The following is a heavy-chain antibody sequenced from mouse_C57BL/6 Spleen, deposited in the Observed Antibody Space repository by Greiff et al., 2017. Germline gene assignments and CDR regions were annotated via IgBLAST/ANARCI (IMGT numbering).Heavy chain of an antibody. CDR2: IHPNSGST. CDR1: GYTFTSYW. D-gene: IGHD1-1*01. Sequence: VQLQQPGAELVKPGASVKLSCKASGYTFTSYWMHWVKQRPGQGLEWIGMIHPNSGSTNYNEKFKSKATLTVDKSSSTAYMQLSSLTSEDSAVYYCAREELEITTVVEYFDVWGTGTTVTVSS. J-gene: IGHJ1*03. CDR3: AREELEITTVVEYFDV. V-gene: IGHV1-64*01.